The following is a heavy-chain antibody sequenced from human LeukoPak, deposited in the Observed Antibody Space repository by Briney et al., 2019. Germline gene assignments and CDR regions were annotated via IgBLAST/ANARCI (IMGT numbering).Heavy chain of an antibody. J-gene: IGHJ4*02. CDR1: GGSVSSGNYY. V-gene: IGHV4-61*01. Sequence: SETLSLTCTVSGGSVSSGNYYWSWIRQPPGKGLEWIGYIYYSGSTNYSPSLKSRVTISINTSKNQFSLKLNSVTAADTAVYYCARGLTYSGYDLFDFWGQGTLVTVSS. CDR2: IYYSGST. CDR3: ARGLTYSGYDLFDF. D-gene: IGHD5-12*01.